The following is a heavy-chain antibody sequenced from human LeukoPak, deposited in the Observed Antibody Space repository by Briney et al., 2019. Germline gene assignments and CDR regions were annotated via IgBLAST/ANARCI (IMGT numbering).Heavy chain of an antibody. CDR2: INPNSDGT. CDR1: GYTFTDYY. CDR3: ARAFIGGVIVDY. D-gene: IGHD3-16*02. Sequence: ASVKVSCKASGYTFTDYYMHWVRQAPGQGLEWMGWINPNSDGTNYAQKFQGRVTMTRDTSISTAYMELSRLRSDDTAVYYCARAFIGGVIVDYWGQGTLVTVSS. J-gene: IGHJ4*02. V-gene: IGHV1-2*02.